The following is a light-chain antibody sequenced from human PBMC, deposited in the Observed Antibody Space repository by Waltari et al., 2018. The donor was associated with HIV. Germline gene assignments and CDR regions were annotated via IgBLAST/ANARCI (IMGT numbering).Light chain of an antibody. J-gene: IGKJ4*01. V-gene: IGKV3-15*01. Sequence: EIFLTQSPPTLSVSPGETANLSCRASQSLSSYLAWYQQKPGQAPRLLIYGASTRATGTPVRFRGGGSGTEFSLTISSLRSEDYAVYYCQQFHNWPHTFGGGTKVEIK. CDR2: GAS. CDR3: QQFHNWPHT. CDR1: QSLSSY.